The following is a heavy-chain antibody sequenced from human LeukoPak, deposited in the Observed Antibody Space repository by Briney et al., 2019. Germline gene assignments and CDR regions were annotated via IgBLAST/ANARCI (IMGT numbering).Heavy chain of an antibody. CDR1: GGTFSNSG. CDR2: IIPVFGTP. V-gene: IGHV1-69*06. J-gene: IGHJ4*02. Sequence: SVKVSFKPSGGTFSNSGISWVRLAPGQGPEWMGGIIPVFGTPNYSQKFQGRLTITADRSTTTAYMELSSLTSDDTAVYYCARESLARFPYFDYWGQGTLVAVSS. D-gene: IGHD3-3*01. CDR3: ARESLARFPYFDY.